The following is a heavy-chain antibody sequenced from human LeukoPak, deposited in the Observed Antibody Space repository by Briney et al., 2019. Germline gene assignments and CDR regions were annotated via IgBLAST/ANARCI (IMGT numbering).Heavy chain of an antibody. J-gene: IGHJ4*02. CDR2: IASNGGSE. V-gene: IGHV3-30*18. CDR3: AKRGHYSINWYHYFDY. D-gene: IGHD6-13*01. CDR1: GFTFTTYG. Sequence: PGGSLRLSCAASGFTFTTYGLHWVRQAPGKGLEWVAAIASNGGSEYHADSVKGRFTISRDNSKNTLFLQMNSLRPDDTAVYYCAKRGHYSINWYHYFDYWGQGTLVTVSS.